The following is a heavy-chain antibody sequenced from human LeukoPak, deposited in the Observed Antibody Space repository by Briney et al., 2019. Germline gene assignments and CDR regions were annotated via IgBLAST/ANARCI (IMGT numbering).Heavy chain of an antibody. V-gene: IGHV3-23*01. Sequence: GGSLRLSCAASGFTFSSYAMSWVRQAPGKGLEWVSVISGSGGGTYYADSVKGRFTISRDNSKNTLYLQMTSLRAEDTAVYYCAKGKNLYCSGGSCYFHYWGQGTLDTVSS. D-gene: IGHD2-15*01. CDR2: ISGSGGGT. CDR3: AKGKNLYCSGGSCYFHY. CDR1: GFTFSSYA. J-gene: IGHJ4*02.